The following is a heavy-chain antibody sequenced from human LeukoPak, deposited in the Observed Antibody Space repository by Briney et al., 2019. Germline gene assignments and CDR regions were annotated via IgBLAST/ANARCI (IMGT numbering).Heavy chain of an antibody. Sequence: VASVKVSCKASGYTFTSYGISWVRQAPGQGLEWMGWINPNSGGANYAQKFQGRVTMTTDTATSTAYMELRSLRSDDTAVYYCARVSSTYYDILTAYYGYWGQGTLVTVSS. J-gene: IGHJ4*02. D-gene: IGHD3-9*01. V-gene: IGHV1-18*01. CDR2: INPNSGGA. CDR1: GYTFTSYG. CDR3: ARVSSTYYDILTAYYGY.